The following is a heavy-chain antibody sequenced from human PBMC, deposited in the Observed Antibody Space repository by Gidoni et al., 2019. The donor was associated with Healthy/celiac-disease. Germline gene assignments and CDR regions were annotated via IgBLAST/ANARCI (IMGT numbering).Heavy chain of an antibody. D-gene: IGHD2-21*02. V-gene: IGHV4-34*01. Sequence: QVQLQQWGAGLLKPSETLSLTCAVYGGSFSGYYWSWIRQPPGKGLEWIGEINHSGSTNYNPSLKSRVTISVDTSKNQFSLKLSSVTAADTAVYYCARAPPFLMVVTPGNWFDPWGQGTLVTVSS. J-gene: IGHJ5*02. CDR2: INHSGST. CDR1: GGSFSGYY. CDR3: ARAPPFLMVVTPGNWFDP.